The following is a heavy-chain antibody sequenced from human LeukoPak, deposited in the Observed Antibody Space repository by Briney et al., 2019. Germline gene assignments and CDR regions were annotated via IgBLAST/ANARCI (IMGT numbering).Heavy chain of an antibody. Sequence: PSETLSLTCTVSGGSISSSSYSWAWIRQPPGKGLEWIGSIYSSGSTYYNPSLKSRVTISVDTSKSQFSLKLSSVTAADTAVYYCARKGFLARGGFDPWGQGTLVTVSS. V-gene: IGHV4-39*07. CDR2: IYSSGST. D-gene: IGHD3-10*01. J-gene: IGHJ5*02. CDR3: ARKGFLARGGFDP. CDR1: GGSISSSSYS.